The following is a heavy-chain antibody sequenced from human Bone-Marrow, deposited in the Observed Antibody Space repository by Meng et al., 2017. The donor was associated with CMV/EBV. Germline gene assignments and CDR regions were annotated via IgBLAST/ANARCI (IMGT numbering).Heavy chain of an antibody. CDR3: ARVGLSTVTTNFDT. CDR2: INHSGYT. CDR1: GGSFSVNY. D-gene: IGHD4-17*01. Sequence: SETLSLTCAVYGGSFSVNYWSWIRQSPGKGLEWIGEINHSGYTSYNPSLKSRVTISIDTSKNQFSVTLSPVTAADSAVYYCARVGLSTVTTNFDTWGQGTLVTVSS. V-gene: IGHV4-34*01. J-gene: IGHJ4*02.